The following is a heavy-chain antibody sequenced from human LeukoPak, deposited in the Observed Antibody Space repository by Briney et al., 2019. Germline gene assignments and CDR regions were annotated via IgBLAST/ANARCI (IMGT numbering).Heavy chain of an antibody. CDR1: GFTFSSYG. Sequence: GGSLRLSCAASGFTFSSYGMHWVRQAPGKGLEWVSSISSSSSYIYYADSVKGRFTISRDNAKNSLYLQMNSLRAEDTAVYYCARERPLMVYAGPLDYWGQGTLVTVSS. CDR2: ISSSSSYI. J-gene: IGHJ4*02. D-gene: IGHD2-8*01. CDR3: ARERPLMVYAGPLDY. V-gene: IGHV3-21*01.